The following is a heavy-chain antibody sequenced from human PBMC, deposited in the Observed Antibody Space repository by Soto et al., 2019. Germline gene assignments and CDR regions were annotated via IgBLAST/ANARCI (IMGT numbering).Heavy chain of an antibody. J-gene: IGHJ6*02. Sequence: ASVKVSCKASGYTFTSYGLSWVRQAPGQGLEWMGRISAYNYNTNYAQKLQGRVTMTTDTSTSTAYMELRSLRSDDTAVYYCARDRRYSSSWSYNYYYYGMDVWGQGTTVTVSS. V-gene: IGHV1-18*01. CDR2: ISAYNYNT. CDR1: GYTFTSYG. CDR3: ARDRRYSSSWSYNYYYYGMDV. D-gene: IGHD6-13*01.